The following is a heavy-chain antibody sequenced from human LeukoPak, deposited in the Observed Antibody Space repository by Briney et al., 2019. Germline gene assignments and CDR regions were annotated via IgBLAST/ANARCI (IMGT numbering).Heavy chain of an antibody. D-gene: IGHD1-7*01. Sequence: SETLSLTCSVSGGSISSSTYYWGWIRQPPGKGLEWIGSMYYSGSTHYNPSLKSRVTISVDASKNHVSLKLSSVTAADTAVYYCARKADWNYDYWGQGTLVTVSS. CDR2: MYYSGST. V-gene: IGHV4-39*02. CDR3: ARKADWNYDY. J-gene: IGHJ4*02. CDR1: GGSISSSTYY.